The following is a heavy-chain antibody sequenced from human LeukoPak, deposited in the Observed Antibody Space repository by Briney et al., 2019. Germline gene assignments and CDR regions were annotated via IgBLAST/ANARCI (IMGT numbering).Heavy chain of an antibody. CDR3: AKDPRLCGGDCFTTIDF. CDR2: ISDSSGSRT. CDR1: GFTFSYYG. J-gene: IGHJ3*01. D-gene: IGHD2-21*02. Sequence: GGSLRLSCGDSGFTFSYYGLSWVLQAPGHGLEWISSISDSSGSRTPYADSVKGRFTISRDNSKNTLYLQMSSLRVEDTAIYYCAKDPRLCGGDCFTTIDFWGQGTMVTVSP. V-gene: IGHV3-23*01.